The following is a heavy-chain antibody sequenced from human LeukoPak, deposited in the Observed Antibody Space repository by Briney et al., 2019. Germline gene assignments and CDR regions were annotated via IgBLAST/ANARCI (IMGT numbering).Heavy chain of an antibody. J-gene: IGHJ2*01. CDR2: IRSSTSYI. Sequence: GGSLRLSCAASGFPFSSYGMNWVRQAPGKGLEWVSFIRSSTSYIYYADSVKGRFTISRDNVKNSLYLQMNSLRDEDTAVYYCARGSVGDYDEVRYFDLWGRGTLVIVSS. V-gene: IGHV3-21*01. CDR3: ARGSVGDYDEVRYFDL. D-gene: IGHD4-17*01. CDR1: GFPFSSYG.